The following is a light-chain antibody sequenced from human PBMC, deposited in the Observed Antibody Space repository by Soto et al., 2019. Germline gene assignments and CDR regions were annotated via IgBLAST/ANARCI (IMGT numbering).Light chain of an antibody. CDR2: GAS. Sequence: EIVLTQSPGTLSSSPGERATLSCRASQSVSGSNVAWYQQQPGKAPRRLIYGASNRATGIPDRFSGSGSGTDFTLTISRLEPEDFAVFYCQQYGNSPWTFGQGTKVEIK. CDR1: QSVSGSN. J-gene: IGKJ1*01. CDR3: QQYGNSPWT. V-gene: IGKV3-20*01.